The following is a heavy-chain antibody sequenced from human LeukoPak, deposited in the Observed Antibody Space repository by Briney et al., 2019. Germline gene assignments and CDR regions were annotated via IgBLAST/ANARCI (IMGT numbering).Heavy chain of an antibody. D-gene: IGHD3-22*01. J-gene: IGHJ4*02. Sequence: GGSLRLSCAASGFTFSRYGMHWVRQAPGKGLEWVAFIRYDGSNKYYADSMKGRFTISRDNSKNTLYLQMNSLRGEDTAVYYCAKERNYYDSSGYLDYWGQGTLVTVSS. CDR1: GFTFSRYG. CDR3: AKERNYYDSSGYLDY. CDR2: IRYDGSNK. V-gene: IGHV3-30*02.